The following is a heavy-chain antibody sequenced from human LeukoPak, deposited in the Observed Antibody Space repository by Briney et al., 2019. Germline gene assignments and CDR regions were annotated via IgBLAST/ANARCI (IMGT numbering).Heavy chain of an antibody. J-gene: IGHJ3*02. D-gene: IGHD4-17*01. CDR1: GFTVSSNY. CDR2: IYSGGST. V-gene: IGHV3-66*02. CDR3: ASDYGDYTPGWAFDI. Sequence: GGSLRLSCAASGFTVSSNYMSWVRQAPGKGLEWVSVIYSGGSTYYADSVKGRFTISRDNSKNTLYLQMNSLRAEDTAVYYCASDYGDYTPGWAFDIWGQGTMVTVSS.